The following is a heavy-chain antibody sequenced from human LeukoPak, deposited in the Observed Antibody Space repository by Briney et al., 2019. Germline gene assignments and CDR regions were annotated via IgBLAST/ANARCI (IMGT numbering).Heavy chain of an antibody. V-gene: IGHV3-7*04. CDR2: IKENRSET. Sequence: PGGSLRLSCVASAFAFSSNWMSWVRQAPGKGLEWVACIKENRSETYYVDSVKGRFTTSRDNAKNSLYLQMNSLRAEDTAVYYCARDLHPRYYLPDYWGQGTLVTVSS. CDR3: ARDLHPRYYLPDY. CDR1: AFAFSSNW. J-gene: IGHJ4*02. D-gene: IGHD1-26*01.